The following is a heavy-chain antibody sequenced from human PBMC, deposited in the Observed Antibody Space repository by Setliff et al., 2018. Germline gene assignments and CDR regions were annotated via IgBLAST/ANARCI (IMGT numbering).Heavy chain of an antibody. V-gene: IGHV1-69*05. CDR3: AREGVDTRSSTDYRYYMDV. CDR1: GYTFISYG. CDR2: TIPSFGST. D-gene: IGHD5-18*01. J-gene: IGHJ6*03. Sequence: SVKVSCKASGYTFISYGISWVRQAPGQGLEWMGGTIPSFGSTNYAQKFQDRVTIITDESTSTAYMELSSLRTEDTAVYYCAREGVDTRSSTDYRYYMDVWGKGTTVTVSS.